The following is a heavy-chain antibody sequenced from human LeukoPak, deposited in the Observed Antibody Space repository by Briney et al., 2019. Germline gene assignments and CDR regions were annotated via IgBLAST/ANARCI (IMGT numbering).Heavy chain of an antibody. CDR1: GGSISSYY. CDR3: ARAPPMGATYFDY. J-gene: IGHJ4*02. Sequence: PSETLSLTCTVSGGSISSYYWSWIRQPAGKGLEWIGRIYSSGYTHYNPSLTSRLTMSVDTSKNQFSLKLSSVTAADTAVYYCARAPPMGATYFDYWGQGTLVTVSS. D-gene: IGHD1-26*01. V-gene: IGHV4-4*07. CDR2: IYSSGYT.